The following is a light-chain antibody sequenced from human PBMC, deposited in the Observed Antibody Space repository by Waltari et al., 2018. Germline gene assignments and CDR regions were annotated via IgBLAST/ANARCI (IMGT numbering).Light chain of an antibody. CDR2: GAS. CDR1: QSVSSSD. Sequence: EIVLTQSPGTLSLSPGERATLSCRASQSVSSSDLAGYQQKPGQAPRLLIYGASSRATGIPDRFSGSGSGTDFTLTISRLEPEDFAVYHCQQYNSSPYTFGQGTKLEIK. V-gene: IGKV3-20*01. CDR3: QQYNSSPYT. J-gene: IGKJ2*01.